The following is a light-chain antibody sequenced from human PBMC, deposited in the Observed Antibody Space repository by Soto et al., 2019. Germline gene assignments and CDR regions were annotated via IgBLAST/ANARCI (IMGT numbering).Light chain of an antibody. CDR3: SSYARAKYV. Sequence: QSVLTQPASVSGSPGQSITISCTGTSSDVGGYNLVSWYQQHPGKAPKLMIYEGIKRPSGVSDRFSGPKSGNTASLTISGLQAEDEADYYCSSYARAKYVFGTGTKLTVL. J-gene: IGLJ1*01. CDR1: SSDVGGYNL. V-gene: IGLV2-23*01. CDR2: EGI.